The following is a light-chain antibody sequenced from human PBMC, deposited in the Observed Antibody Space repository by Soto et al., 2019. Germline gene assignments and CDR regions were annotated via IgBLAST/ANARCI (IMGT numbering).Light chain of an antibody. CDR3: QQSFSTLLIT. Sequence: DIQMTQSPSSLSASIVDGVTITCRASQSINSYLNWYQQKPGKAPKLLISAASNLQSGVPSRFSVSGSGTDFTLTISSLQPEDFATYYCQQSFSTLLITFGQGTRLEIK. V-gene: IGKV1-39*01. CDR2: AAS. CDR1: QSINSY. J-gene: IGKJ5*01.